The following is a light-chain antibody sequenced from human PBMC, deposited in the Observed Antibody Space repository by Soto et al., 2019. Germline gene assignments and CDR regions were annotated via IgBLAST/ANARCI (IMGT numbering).Light chain of an antibody. Sequence: QSVLTQPPSASGSPGQSVTISCAGTSSDVGAYKYVSWYQRHAGKAPKLMIYEVSKRPSGVPDRFSGSKSGNTASLTVSGLQAEDEADYYCSSCAGSNIRGVFGGGTKLTVL. CDR1: SSDVGAYKY. CDR3: SSCAGSNIRGV. V-gene: IGLV2-8*01. CDR2: EVS. J-gene: IGLJ3*02.